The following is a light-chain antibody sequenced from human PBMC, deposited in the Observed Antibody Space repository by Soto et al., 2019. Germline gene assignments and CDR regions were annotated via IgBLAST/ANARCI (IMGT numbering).Light chain of an antibody. J-gene: IGKJ1*01. CDR3: QQYDSSPEGT. Sequence: EIVLTQSPGTLSVSPGERATLSCRASQIVSSSYLAWYQQKLGQAPRLLIYVAASRATGIPDRFSGSGSGTDFSLTISRLEPEDFAVYYCQQYDSSPEGTFGQGTKVEIK. CDR1: QIVSSSY. CDR2: VAA. V-gene: IGKV3-20*01.